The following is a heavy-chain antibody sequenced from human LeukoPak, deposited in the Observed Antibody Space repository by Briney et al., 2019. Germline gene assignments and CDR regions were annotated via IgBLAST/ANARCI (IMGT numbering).Heavy chain of an antibody. D-gene: IGHD1-26*01. CDR2: ISAYNGNT. J-gene: IGHJ3*02. CDR3: ARTEDSPYSGSPPGAFDI. CDR1: GYTFTSYG. V-gene: IGHV1-18*01. Sequence: ASVKVSCKASGYTFTSYGISWVRQAPGQGLEWMGWISAYNGNTNYAQKFQGRVTITADESTSTAYMELSSLRSEDTAVYYCARTEDSPYSGSPPGAFDIWGQGTMVTVSS.